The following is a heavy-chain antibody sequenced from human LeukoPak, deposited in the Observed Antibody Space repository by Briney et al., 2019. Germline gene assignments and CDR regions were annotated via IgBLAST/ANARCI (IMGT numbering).Heavy chain of an antibody. CDR3: THLSGPYTFYAFDI. CDR2: IRSKADGGTT. V-gene: IGHV3-15*01. J-gene: IGHJ3*02. CDR1: GSNFNYVW. Sequence: GGSLRLSCAAPGSNFNYVWMRWLRQAAGKGLEWVGHIRSKADGGTTDSATPVKGRFTISRDDSKNTVYLQMNSLKTEDTAVYYCTHLSGPYTFYAFDIWGQGTVVTVSS.